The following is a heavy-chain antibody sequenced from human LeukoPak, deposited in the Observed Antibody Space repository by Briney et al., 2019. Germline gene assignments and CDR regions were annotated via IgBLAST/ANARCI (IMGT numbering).Heavy chain of an antibody. D-gene: IGHD1-26*01. CDR1: GGSISSGDYY. CDR3: ARDLLKWELPYGDDAFDI. Sequence: SQTLPLTCTVSGGSISSGDYYWSWIRQPPGKGLEWIGYIYYSGSTYYNPSLKSRVTISVDTSKNQFSLKLSSVTAADTAVYYCARDLLKWELPYGDDAFDIWGQGTMVTVSS. J-gene: IGHJ3*02. V-gene: IGHV4-30-4*08. CDR2: IYYSGST.